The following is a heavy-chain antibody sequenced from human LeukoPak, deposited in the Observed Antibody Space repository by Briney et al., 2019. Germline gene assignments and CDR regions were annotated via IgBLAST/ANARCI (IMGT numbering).Heavy chain of an antibody. CDR3: ARLSRDILTGYYSD. CDR1: GVYITNGLYF. CDR2: IYSNGDT. J-gene: IGHJ4*02. D-gene: IGHD3-9*01. Sequence: SETLSLTCTVSGVYITNGLYFWNWIRQPAGKGLEWIGRIYSNGDTNYNPSLKSRVTISVDTSKNQFSLKLSSVTAADTAVYYCARLSRDILTGYYSDWGQGTLVTVSS. V-gene: IGHV4-61*02.